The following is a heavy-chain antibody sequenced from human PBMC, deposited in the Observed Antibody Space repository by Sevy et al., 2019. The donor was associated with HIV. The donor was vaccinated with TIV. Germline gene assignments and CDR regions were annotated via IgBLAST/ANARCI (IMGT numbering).Heavy chain of an antibody. J-gene: IGHJ4*02. Sequence: SETLSLTCAVSGGSVSTDNLWSWVRQPPGKGLEWIGQIFHSGTTNYNPSLKSRVTISVDKSKNQFSLKLPSVTAADTAVYYCARTVDSGYDWRYFDYWGQGTLVTVSS. V-gene: IGHV4-4*02. CDR2: IFHSGTT. CDR1: GGSVSTDNL. CDR3: ARTVDSGYDWRYFDY. D-gene: IGHD5-12*01.